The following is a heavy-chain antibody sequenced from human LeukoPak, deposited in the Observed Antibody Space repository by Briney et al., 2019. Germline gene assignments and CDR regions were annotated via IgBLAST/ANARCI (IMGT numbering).Heavy chain of an antibody. CDR1: GFTVSSNY. D-gene: IGHD3-10*02. Sequence: GGSLRLSCAASGFTVSSNYMTWVRQAPGKGLEWVSVIHKNAITYYADTVKGRLTISRDNSKNMLYLQMNSLRAEDTAVYYCARSLRVRGVPDYMDVWGKGTAVTISS. J-gene: IGHJ6*03. V-gene: IGHV3-53*01. CDR3: ARSLRVRGVPDYMDV. CDR2: IHKNAIT.